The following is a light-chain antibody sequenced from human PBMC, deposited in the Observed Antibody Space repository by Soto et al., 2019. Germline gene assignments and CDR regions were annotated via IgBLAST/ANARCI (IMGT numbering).Light chain of an antibody. CDR2: EVS. Sequence: QSALTQPASVSGSPGQSITISCTGTSSDIGGYNYVSWYQQHPGKAPKLMIYEVSHRPSGVSNRFSGSKSGNTASLTISGLQAEDEAHYYCSSYSSDNRNYVFGTGTKV. V-gene: IGLV2-14*01. J-gene: IGLJ1*01. CDR3: SSYSSDNRNYV. CDR1: SSDIGGYNY.